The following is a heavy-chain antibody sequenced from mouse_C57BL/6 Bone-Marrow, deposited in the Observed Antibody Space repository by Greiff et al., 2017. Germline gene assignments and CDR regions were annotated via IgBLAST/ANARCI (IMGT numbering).Heavy chain of an antibody. V-gene: IGHV7-1*01. D-gene: IGHD4-1*01. CDR3: ARDALTGPYAMDY. CDR2: SRNKANDYTT. J-gene: IGHJ4*01. Sequence: EVMLVESGGGLVQSGRSLRLSCATSGFTFSDFYMEWVRQAPGKGLEWIAASRNKANDYTTEYSASVKCRFIVSRDTSQSILYLQMNALRAEDTAIYYCARDALTGPYAMDYWGQGTSVTVSS. CDR1: GFTFSDFY.